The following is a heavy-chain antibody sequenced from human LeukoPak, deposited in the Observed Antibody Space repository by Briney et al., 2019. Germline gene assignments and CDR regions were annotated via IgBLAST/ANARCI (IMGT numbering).Heavy chain of an antibody. J-gene: IGHJ4*02. Sequence: GGSLRLSCAASGFTFSTYWMHWVRQAPGKGLVWVSRINSDGSTITYADYVKGRFTISRDNAKNTLDLQMNSLRAEDTAVYFCARTYSDFWSGSYFDNWGQGTLVTVSS. CDR1: GFTFSTYW. V-gene: IGHV3-74*01. D-gene: IGHD3-3*01. CDR2: INSDGSTI. CDR3: ARTYSDFWSGSYFDN.